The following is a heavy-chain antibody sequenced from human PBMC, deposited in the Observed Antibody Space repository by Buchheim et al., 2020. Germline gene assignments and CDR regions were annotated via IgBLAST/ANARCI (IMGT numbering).Heavy chain of an antibody. CDR2: ISGRGTPI. CDR1: GFSFSVSH. V-gene: IGHV3-11*01. Sequence: QVQLVESGGGLVKPGGSLRLSCAASGFSFSVSHMSWIRQAPGKGLEWLSYISGRGTPIYYADSATGRFTISRDNAKNSVYLQMDSLRAEDTAVYYCARVRDSGWDLWDYWGQGT. CDR3: ARVRDSGWDLWDY. D-gene: IGHD6-19*01. J-gene: IGHJ4*02.